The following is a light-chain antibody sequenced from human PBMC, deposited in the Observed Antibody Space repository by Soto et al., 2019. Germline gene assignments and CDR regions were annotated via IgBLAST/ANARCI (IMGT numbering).Light chain of an antibody. CDR3: FSFTTDWTHV. V-gene: IGLV2-14*01. J-gene: IGLJ1*01. Sequence: QSVLTQPASVSGFPGQSITISCTGSSSDIGAYNYVSWFQQYPGKAPKLIISEASNRPSGVSNRFSGSKSGTAASLTISGLQTEDEADYFCFSFTTDWTHVFGTGTKVTVL. CDR2: EAS. CDR1: SSDIGAYNY.